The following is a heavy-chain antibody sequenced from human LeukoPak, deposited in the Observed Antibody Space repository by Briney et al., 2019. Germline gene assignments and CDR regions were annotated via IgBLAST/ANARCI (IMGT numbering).Heavy chain of an antibody. V-gene: IGHV4-59*01. D-gene: IGHD3-22*01. J-gene: IGHJ4*02. Sequence: SETLSLTCTVSGGSISSYYWSWIRQPPGKGLEWIGYISYSGNTNYDPSLKSRVTISIDTSKNQFSLKLSSVTAADTAVYYCASLDYYDSSGYLYYWGQGTLVTVSS. CDR3: ASLDYYDSSGYLYY. CDR2: ISYSGNT. CDR1: GGSISSYY.